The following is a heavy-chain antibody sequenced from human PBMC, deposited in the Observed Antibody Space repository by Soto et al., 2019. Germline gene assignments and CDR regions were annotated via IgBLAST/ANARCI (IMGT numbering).Heavy chain of an antibody. CDR2: ISAYNGNT. Sequence: ASVKVSCKASGYTFTSYGISWVRQAPGQGLEWMGWISAYNGNTNYAQKLQGRVTMTTDTSTSTAYMELRSLRSDDTAVYYCAKPDGYSYGYDYYYGMDVWGQGTAVTVSS. J-gene: IGHJ6*02. CDR1: GYTFTSYG. V-gene: IGHV1-18*01. D-gene: IGHD5-18*01. CDR3: AKPDGYSYGYDYYYGMDV.